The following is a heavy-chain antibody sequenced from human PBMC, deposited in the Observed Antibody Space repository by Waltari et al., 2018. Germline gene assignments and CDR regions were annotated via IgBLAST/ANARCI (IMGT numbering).Heavy chain of an antibody. D-gene: IGHD3-9*01. CDR1: GFTFSSYW. Sequence: EVQLVESGGGLVQPGGSLRLSCAASGFTFSSYWMHWVRQAPGKGLVWVSRINGDVSRTYYADSVQGRFTISRDNAKNTLYLQMNSLSAEDTAIYYCARGHLTGYCNDYWGQGTLVTVSS. CDR2: INGDVSRT. CDR3: ARGHLTGYCNDY. J-gene: IGHJ4*02. V-gene: IGHV3-74*01.